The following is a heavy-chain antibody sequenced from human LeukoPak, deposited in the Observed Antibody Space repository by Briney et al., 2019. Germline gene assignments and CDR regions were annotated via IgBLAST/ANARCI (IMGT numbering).Heavy chain of an antibody. CDR2: IYYSGST. D-gene: IGHD3-3*01. Sequence: SETLSPTCTVSGGSISSYYWSWIRQPPGKGLEWIGYIYYSGSTNYNPSLKSRVTISVDTSKNQFSLKLSSVTAADTAVYYCARDQTIFGVVTYWYGMDVWGQGTTVTVSS. CDR1: GGSISSYY. J-gene: IGHJ6*02. CDR3: ARDQTIFGVVTYWYGMDV. V-gene: IGHV4-59*01.